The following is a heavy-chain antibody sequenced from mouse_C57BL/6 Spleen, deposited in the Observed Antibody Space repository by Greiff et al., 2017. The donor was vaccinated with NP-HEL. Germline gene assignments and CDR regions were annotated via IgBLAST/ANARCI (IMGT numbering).Heavy chain of an antibody. V-gene: IGHV1-69*01. J-gene: IGHJ2*01. CDR3: AIYGTHYFDY. Sequence: QVQLQQPGAELVMPGASVKLSCKASGYTFTSYWMHWVKQRPGQGLEWIGEIDPSDSYTNYNQKFKGKSTLTVDKSSSTAYMQLSSLTSEDSAVYYCAIYGTHYFDYWGQGTTLTVSS. CDR2: IDPSDSYT. CDR1: GYTFTSYW. D-gene: IGHD1-1*01.